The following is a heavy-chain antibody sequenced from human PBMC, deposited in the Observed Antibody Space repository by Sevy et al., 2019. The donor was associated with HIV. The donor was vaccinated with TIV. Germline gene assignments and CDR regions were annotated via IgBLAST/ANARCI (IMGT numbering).Heavy chain of an antibody. CDR3: AREGCTKPHDY. Sequence: GGSLRLSCAASGFDFSIYSMSWVRQAPGKGLEWVSTLSFGCGKINYGDSVKGRFTISRDNSKSSVYLQMNKMRVEDTAVYYCAREGCTKPHDYWGQGTLVTVSS. V-gene: IGHV3-23*01. D-gene: IGHD2-8*01. CDR1: GFDFSIYS. J-gene: IGHJ4*02. CDR2: LSFGCGKI.